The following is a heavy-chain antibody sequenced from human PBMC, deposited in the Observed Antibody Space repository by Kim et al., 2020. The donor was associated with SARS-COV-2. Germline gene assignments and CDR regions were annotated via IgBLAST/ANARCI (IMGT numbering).Heavy chain of an antibody. CDR1: GFTFSSYA. CDR2: ISGSGGST. CDR3: AKGIAAAGKKNYGMDV. J-gene: IGHJ6*02. D-gene: IGHD6-13*01. V-gene: IGHV3-23*01. Sequence: GGSLRLSCAASGFTFSSYAMSWVRQAPGKGLEWVSAISGSGGSTYYADSVKGRFTISRDNSKNTLYLQMNSLRAEDTAVYYCAKGIAAAGKKNYGMDVWGQGTTVTVSS.